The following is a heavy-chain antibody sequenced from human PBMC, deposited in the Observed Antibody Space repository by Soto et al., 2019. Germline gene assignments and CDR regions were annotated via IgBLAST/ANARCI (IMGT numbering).Heavy chain of an antibody. J-gene: IGHJ6*02. V-gene: IGHV3-13*05. Sequence: EVQLVESGGGLVQPGGSLRLSCEASGFTFRNYDMHWVRQGTGKGLEWVSGISAAGDPDYADSVEGRFTISRENAHNSFFLQMNDLRVGETAVYYCARTDRDFYGLDVWGQGTTVIGSS. CDR2: ISAAGDP. CDR3: ARTDRDFYGLDV. CDR1: GFTFRNYD.